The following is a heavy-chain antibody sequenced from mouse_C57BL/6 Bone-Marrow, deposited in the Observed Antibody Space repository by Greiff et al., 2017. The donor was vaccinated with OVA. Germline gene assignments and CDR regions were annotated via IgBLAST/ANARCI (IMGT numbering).Heavy chain of an antibody. CDR1: GYTFTSYW. CDR2: IDPSDSYT. V-gene: IGHV1-69*01. D-gene: IGHD2-13*01. J-gene: IGHJ3*01. CDR3: ARSDCDGFAY. Sequence: VQLQQPGAELVMPGASVKLSCKASGYTFTSYWMHWVKQRPGQGLEWIGEIDPSDSYTNYNQKFKGKSTLTVDKSSSTAYMQLSSLTSEDSAVYYCARSDCDGFAYWGQGTLVTVSA.